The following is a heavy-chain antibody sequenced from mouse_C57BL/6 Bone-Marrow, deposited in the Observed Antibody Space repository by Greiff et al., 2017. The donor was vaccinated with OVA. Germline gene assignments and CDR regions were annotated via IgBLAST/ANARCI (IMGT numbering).Heavy chain of an antibody. Sequence: VQLQQSGAELVRPGASVKLSCTASGFNIKDDYMHWVKERPEQGLEWIGWIDPENGDTEYASKFQGKATITAGTSSKTVYLQLSSLTSEDTAVYYCTTYRYWGQGTTLTVSS. CDR2: IDPENGDT. CDR3: TTYRY. J-gene: IGHJ2*01. V-gene: IGHV14-4*01. CDR1: GFNIKDDY.